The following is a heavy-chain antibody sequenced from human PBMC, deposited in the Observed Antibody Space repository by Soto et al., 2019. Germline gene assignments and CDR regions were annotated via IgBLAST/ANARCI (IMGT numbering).Heavy chain of an antibody. J-gene: IGHJ4*02. Sequence: GASVMVSCKASGGTFSSYAISWVRQAPGQGLEWMGGIIPIFGTANYAQKFQGRVTITADESTSTAYMELSSLRSEDTAVYYCAREGCSGGSCYSERVYSDYWGQGTLVTVSS. CDR3: AREGCSGGSCYSERVYSDY. D-gene: IGHD2-15*01. V-gene: IGHV1-69*13. CDR1: GGTFSSYA. CDR2: IIPIFGTA.